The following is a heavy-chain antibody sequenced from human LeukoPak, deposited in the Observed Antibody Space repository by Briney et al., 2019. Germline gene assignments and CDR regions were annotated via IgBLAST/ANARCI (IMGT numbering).Heavy chain of an antibody. CDR3: AKAAVGATTRD. CDR2: ISSSSNYI. J-gene: IGHJ4*02. Sequence: GGSLRLSCSASGFTFSSYSMNWVRQAPGKGLEWVSSISSSSNYIHYADSVKGRFTISRDNSKNTLYLQMNSLRAEDTAVYYCAKAAVGATTRDWGQGTLVTVSS. V-gene: IGHV3-21*04. D-gene: IGHD1-26*01. CDR1: GFTFSSYS.